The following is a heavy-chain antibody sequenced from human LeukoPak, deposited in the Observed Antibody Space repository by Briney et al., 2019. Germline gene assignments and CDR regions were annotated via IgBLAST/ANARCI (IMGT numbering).Heavy chain of an antibody. D-gene: IGHD4/OR15-4a*01. Sequence: SETLSLTCTVSGGSISSYYWSWIRQPPGKGLEWIGYIYYSGSTNYNPSLKSRVTISVDTSKNQFSLKLSSVTAADTAVYYCATGTISPDFYYYYYYYMDVWGKGTTVTLSS. V-gene: IGHV4-59*01. CDR1: GGSISSYY. J-gene: IGHJ6*03. CDR2: IYYSGST. CDR3: ATGTISPDFYYYYYYYMDV.